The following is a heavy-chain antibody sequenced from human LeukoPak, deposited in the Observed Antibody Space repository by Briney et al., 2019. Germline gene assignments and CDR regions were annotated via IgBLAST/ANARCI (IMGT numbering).Heavy chain of an antibody. V-gene: IGHV3-23*01. J-gene: IGHJ4*02. CDR3: ARGGGSVLRFLEWLLFLDY. Sequence: GGSLRLSCAASGFTFSAYGMSWVRQSPGQGLEWVSGISANGSITFYARSVRGRFTISRDNSKNTLYLQMNSLRAEDTAVYYCARGGGSVLRFLEWLLFLDYWGQGTLVTVSS. CDR2: ISANGSIT. D-gene: IGHD3-3*01. CDR1: GFTFSAYG.